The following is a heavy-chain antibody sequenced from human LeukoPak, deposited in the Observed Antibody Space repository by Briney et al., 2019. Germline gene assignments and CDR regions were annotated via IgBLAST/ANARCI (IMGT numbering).Heavy chain of an antibody. J-gene: IGHJ4*02. CDR3: TRVSWRGEIF. Sequence: SGGSLRLSCAASGFTFSYEMNWVRQTPGKGLEWVSSISRGGSPIFYADSVRGRFTTSRDNAKKSLFLQMTSLRAEDTAVYYCTRVSWRGEIFWGQGTLVSVSS. CDR1: GFTFSYE. CDR2: ISRGGSPI. V-gene: IGHV3-48*03. D-gene: IGHD3-3*01.